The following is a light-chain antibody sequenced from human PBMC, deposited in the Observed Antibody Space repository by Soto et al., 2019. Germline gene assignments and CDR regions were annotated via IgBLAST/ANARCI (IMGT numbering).Light chain of an antibody. Sequence: QSALTQPASVSGSPGQSITISCTGTSRDVGGYKYVSWYQQHPGKAPKLMIYEVNNRPSGVSSRFSGSKSANTASLTISGLQAEDEGDYYCSSYTNSNAYVVFGGGTQLTVL. J-gene: IGLJ2*01. CDR3: SSYTNSNAYVV. V-gene: IGLV2-14*01. CDR2: EVN. CDR1: SRDVGGYKY.